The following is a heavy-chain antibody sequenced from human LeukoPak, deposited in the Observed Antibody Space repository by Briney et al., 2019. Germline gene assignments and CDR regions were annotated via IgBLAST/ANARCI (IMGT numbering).Heavy chain of an antibody. J-gene: IGHJ6*03. CDR2: ISAYNGNT. Sequence: ASVKVSCKASGYTFTSYGISWVRQAPGQGLEWMGWISAYNGNTNYAQKLQGRVTMTTDTSTSTAYMELRSLRSDDTAVYYCARDYGDYVSDEYYYYYYMDVWGKGTTVTISS. D-gene: IGHD4-17*01. CDR1: GYTFTSYG. V-gene: IGHV1-18*01. CDR3: ARDYGDYVSDEYYYYYYMDV.